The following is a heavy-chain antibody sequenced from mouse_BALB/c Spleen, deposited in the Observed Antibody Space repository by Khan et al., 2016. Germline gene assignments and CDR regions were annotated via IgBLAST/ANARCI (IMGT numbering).Heavy chain of an antibody. D-gene: IGHD2-4*01. Sequence: QVQLKESGPGLVAPSQSLSITCTVSGFSLTNSGVHWIRQPPGKGLEWLEVIWPGGSTDYNSALMSRLSITKDNSQNQVFLKMISLQTDDTAMYYCARDDQDYDAWFASWGQGTLVIVSA. CDR2: IWPGGST. CDR3: ARDDQDYDAWFAS. J-gene: IGHJ3*01. CDR1: GFSLTNSG. V-gene: IGHV2-9*02.